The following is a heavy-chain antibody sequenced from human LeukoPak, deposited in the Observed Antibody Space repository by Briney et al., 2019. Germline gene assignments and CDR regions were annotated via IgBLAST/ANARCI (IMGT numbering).Heavy chain of an antibody. V-gene: IGHV4-39*01. CDR3: SNYGPSHDAVDI. CDR2: IYYTGTT. J-gene: IGHJ3*02. Sequence: SETLSLACAVSGGSISRSGYYWGWIRQPPGKGLEWIGSIYYTGTTYYNPSLKSRVTISVDTSKNQFSLKLASVTAADTALYYCSNYGPSHDAVDIWGQGTMVTVSS. CDR1: GGSISRSGYY. D-gene: IGHD3-10*01.